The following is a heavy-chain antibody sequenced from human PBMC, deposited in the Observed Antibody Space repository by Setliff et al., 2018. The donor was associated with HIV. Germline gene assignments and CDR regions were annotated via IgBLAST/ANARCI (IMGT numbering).Heavy chain of an antibody. D-gene: IGHD2-15*01. V-gene: IGHV1-2*06. CDR3: ARVGVDASTLNFFDL. Sequence: GASVKVSCKASGYTFTDYYVHWVRRVPGQGLDWMGRIHPNSGGTNSAQKFQGRITMTRDTSMKTAYMELTRLTFDDAALYYCARVGVDASTLNFFDLRGQGTLITVSS. CDR1: GYTFTDYY. J-gene: IGHJ4*02. CDR2: IHPNSGGT.